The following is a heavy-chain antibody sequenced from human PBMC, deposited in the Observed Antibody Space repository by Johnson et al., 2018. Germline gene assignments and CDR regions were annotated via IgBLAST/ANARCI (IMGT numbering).Heavy chain of an antibody. CDR1: GYTFTSYD. D-gene: IGHD6-19*01. CDR2: MNPNSGNT. Sequence: QVQLVQSGAEVKKPGSSVKVSCKASGYTFTSYDIHWVRQATGQGLEWMGWMNPNSGNTGLAQKFQGRLTMTRSTSISTAYMELSSLRSEDTAIYYCARDDGFSTGWNSDYWGQGTLVTVSS. V-gene: IGHV1-8*01. J-gene: IGHJ4*02. CDR3: ARDDGFSTGWNSDY.